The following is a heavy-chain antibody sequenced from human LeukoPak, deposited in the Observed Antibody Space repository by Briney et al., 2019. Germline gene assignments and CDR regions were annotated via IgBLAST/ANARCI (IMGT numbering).Heavy chain of an antibody. Sequence: GGSLRLSCAASGLTFSSYWMHWVRQAPGKGLVWVSRITSDGSSTSYADSVKGRFTISRDNAKNTLYLQMNSLRAEDTAVYYCARGLNRDLWGRGTLVTVSS. V-gene: IGHV3-74*01. J-gene: IGHJ2*01. CDR2: ITSDGSST. CDR1: GLTFSSYW. D-gene: IGHD1-14*01. CDR3: ARGLNRDL.